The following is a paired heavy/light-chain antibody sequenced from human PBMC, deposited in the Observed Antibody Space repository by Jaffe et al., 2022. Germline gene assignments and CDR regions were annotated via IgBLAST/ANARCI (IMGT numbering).Light chain of an antibody. CDR1: SGINVGTYR. CDR3: MIWHSSAFV. J-gene: IGLJ3*02. CDR2: YKSDSDK. V-gene: IGLV5-45*01. Sequence: QAVLTQPASLSASPGASASLTCTLRSGINVGTYRIYWYQQKPGSPPQYLLRYKSDSDKQQGSGVPSRFSGSKDASANAGILLISGLQSEDEADYYCMIWHSSAFVFGGGTKLTVL.
Heavy chain of an antibody. D-gene: IGHD3-16*02. Sequence: QVQLVQSGAEVKKPGASVKVSCKASGYTFTSYDINWVRQATGQGLEWMGWMNPNSGNTGYAQKFQGRVTMTRNTSISTAYMELSSLRSEDTAVYYCARGDYDYIWGSYRPSSEDNAFDIWGQGTMVTVSS. CDR1: GYTFTSYD. CDR2: MNPNSGNT. CDR3: ARGDYDYIWGSYRPSSEDNAFDI. V-gene: IGHV1-8*01. J-gene: IGHJ3*02.